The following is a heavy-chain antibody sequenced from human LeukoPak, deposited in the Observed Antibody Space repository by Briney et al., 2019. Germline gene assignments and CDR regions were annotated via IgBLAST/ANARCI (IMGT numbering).Heavy chain of an antibody. D-gene: IGHD2-21*02. CDR2: IIPIFGTA. J-gene: IGHJ4*02. CDR1: GGTFSSHA. V-gene: IGHV1-69*13. Sequence: ASVKVSCKASGGTFSSHAISWVRQAPGQGLEWMGGIIPIFGTANYAQKFQGRVTITADESTSTAYMELSSLRSEDTAVYYCARGRVVTAPSALYDWGQGTLVTVSS. CDR3: ARGRVVTAPSALYD.